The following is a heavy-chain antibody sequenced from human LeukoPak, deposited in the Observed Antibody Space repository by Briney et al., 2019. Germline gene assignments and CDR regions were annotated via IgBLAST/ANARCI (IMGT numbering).Heavy chain of an antibody. V-gene: IGHV3-30*02. D-gene: IGHD5-12*01. J-gene: IGHJ4*02. CDR1: GFSFSTYE. Sequence: PGGSLRLSCAASGFSFSTYEMIWVRLAPGKGLEWVTFIRYDGSNTYAESVKGRFTISRDNSKNTVYLQMNSLAIEDTAIYYCAKNRWGSVATPDSWGQGTVVTVSS. CDR3: AKNRWGSVATPDS. CDR2: IRYDGSNT.